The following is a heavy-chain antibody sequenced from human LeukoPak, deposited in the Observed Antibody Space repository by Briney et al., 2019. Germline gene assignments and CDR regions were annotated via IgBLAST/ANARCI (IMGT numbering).Heavy chain of an antibody. J-gene: IGHJ4*02. CDR1: GGSISSCY. V-gene: IGHV4-4*07. CDR3: ARESSGWYYDY. CDR2: LYTRGST. Sequence: PSETLSLTCTVSGGSISSCYWSWIRQPAGKGLEWIGRLYTRGSTNCNPSLKSRVTMSVDTSKNQFSLKLSPVTAADTAVYYCARESSGWYYDYWGQGTLVTVSS. D-gene: IGHD6-19*01.